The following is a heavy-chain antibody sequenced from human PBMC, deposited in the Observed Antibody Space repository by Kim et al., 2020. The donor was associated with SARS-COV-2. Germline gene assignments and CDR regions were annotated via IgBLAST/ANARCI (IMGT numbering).Heavy chain of an antibody. CDR2: INHSGTT. V-gene: IGHV4-34*01. CDR1: VGSLSGYR. D-gene: IGHD7-27*01. CDR3: ARGWSGVVPSPILGIGPHYDFYAMDV. J-gene: IGHJ6*02. Sequence: SETLSLTCAVYVGSLSGYRWSWVRQPPGKGLEWIGEINHSGTTNYSPSLKSRVAISVDTSKNQFSLKLNSVTAADTSVYFCARGWSGVVPSPILGIGPHYDFYAMDVWGRGTVVIVSS.